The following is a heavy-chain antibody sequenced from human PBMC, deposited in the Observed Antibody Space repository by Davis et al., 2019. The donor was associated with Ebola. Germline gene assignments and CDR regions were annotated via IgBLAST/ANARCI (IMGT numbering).Heavy chain of an antibody. V-gene: IGHV3-48*04. CDR1: GFTFSSYS. CDR2: ISSSSSTI. Sequence: GGSLRLSCAASGFTFSSYSMNWVRQAPGKGLEWVSYISSSSSTIYYADSVKGRFTISRDNAKNSLYLQMNSLRAEDTAVYYCARAPYSSSFNWFDPWGQGTLVTVSS. D-gene: IGHD6-6*01. J-gene: IGHJ5*02. CDR3: ARAPYSSSFNWFDP.